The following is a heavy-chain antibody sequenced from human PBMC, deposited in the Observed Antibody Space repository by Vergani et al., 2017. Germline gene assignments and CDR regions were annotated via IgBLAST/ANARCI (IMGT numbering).Heavy chain of an antibody. CDR3: ATTLNDYGDFVFDY. V-gene: IGHV4-61*02. CDR2: IFSSGTT. Sequence: QVQLQESGPGLVKPSQTLSLSCTVSGGSVRTSIGYYWTWIRQPAGKTLEWIGEIFSSGTTNYNPSFKNRVTMSVDTSKNQFSLRLNSVTAADTAVYYCATTLNDYGDFVFDYWGQGTLVTVSS. J-gene: IGHJ4*02. D-gene: IGHD4-17*01. CDR1: GGSVRTSIGYY.